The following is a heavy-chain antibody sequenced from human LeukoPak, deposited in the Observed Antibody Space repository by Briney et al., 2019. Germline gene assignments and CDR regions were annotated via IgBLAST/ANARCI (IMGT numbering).Heavy chain of an antibody. CDR3: ARRSMAQLWPTVDY. CDR1: GLTVSSNY. V-gene: IGHV3-53*05. Sequence: GGSLRLSCAVSGLTVSSNYMSWVRQAPGKGREWVSVTYSGGSTYYADSVKGRFTISRDNSKNTLYLQMNSLRAENTAVYYCARRSMAQLWPTVDYWGQGTLVTVSS. J-gene: IGHJ4*02. D-gene: IGHD5-18*01. CDR2: TYSGGST.